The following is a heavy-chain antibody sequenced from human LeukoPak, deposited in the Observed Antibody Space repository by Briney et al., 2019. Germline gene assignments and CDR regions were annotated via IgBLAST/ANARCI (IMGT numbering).Heavy chain of an antibody. V-gene: IGHV5-51*01. Sequence: GESLKISCKGSGYRFTSYWNGWVRQMPGKGLEWMGIIYPGDSDTRYSPSFQCQVTISSDKSISTAYLQWSTLKASDTAMYYCARHGEGEYFQEWGQGTLVSVSS. CDR2: IYPGDSDT. J-gene: IGHJ1*01. CDR1: GYRFTSYW. CDR3: ARHGEGEYFQE. D-gene: IGHD7-27*01.